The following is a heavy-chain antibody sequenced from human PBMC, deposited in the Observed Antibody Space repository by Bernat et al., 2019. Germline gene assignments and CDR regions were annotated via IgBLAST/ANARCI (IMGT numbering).Heavy chain of an antibody. J-gene: IGHJ6*03. CDR1: GGSFSGYY. D-gene: IGHD5-12*01. CDR3: ARGYDPPYYMDV. V-gene: IGHV4-34*01. CDR2: INHSGST. Sequence: QVQLQQWGAGLLKPSETLSLTCAVYGGSFSGYYWSWIRQPPGKGLEWIGEINHSGSTNYNPSLKSRVTISVDKSKNQFSLKLSSVTAADTAVYYCARGYDPPYYMDVWGKGTTVTVSS.